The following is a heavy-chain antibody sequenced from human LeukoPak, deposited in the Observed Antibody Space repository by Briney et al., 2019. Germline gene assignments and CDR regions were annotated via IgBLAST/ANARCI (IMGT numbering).Heavy chain of an antibody. Sequence: ASVKVSCKASGYTFTSYGISWVRQAPGQGLEWMGWISAYNGNTNYAQKLQGRVTMTTDTSTSTAYMELRSLRSDDTAVYYCARDHYDIFDYYYYYMDVWGKGTTVTVSS. CDR3: ARDHYDIFDYYYYYMDV. D-gene: IGHD3-22*01. V-gene: IGHV1-18*01. J-gene: IGHJ6*03. CDR2: ISAYNGNT. CDR1: GYTFTSYG.